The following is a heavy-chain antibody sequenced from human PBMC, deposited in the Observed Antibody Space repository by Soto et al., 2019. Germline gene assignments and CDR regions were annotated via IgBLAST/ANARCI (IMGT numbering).Heavy chain of an antibody. Sequence: PGGSLRLSCAASGFTFSSYEMNWVRQAPGKGLEWVSYISSSGSTIYYADSVKGRFTISRDNAKNSLYLQMNSLRAEDTAVYYCANSKYSSGWYWFDPWGQGTLVTVSS. D-gene: IGHD6-19*01. CDR3: ANSKYSSGWYWFDP. J-gene: IGHJ5*02. CDR2: ISSSGSTI. V-gene: IGHV3-48*03. CDR1: GFTFSSYE.